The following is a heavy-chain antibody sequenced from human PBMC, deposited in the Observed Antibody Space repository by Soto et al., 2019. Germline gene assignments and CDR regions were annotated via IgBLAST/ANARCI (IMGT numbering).Heavy chain of an antibody. CDR1: GFTFSSYG. D-gene: IGHD1-26*01. V-gene: IGHV3-30*18. Sequence: QVQLVESGGGVVQPGRSLRLSCAASGFTFSSYGMHWVRQAPGKGLEWVAVISYDGSNKYYADSVKGRFTISRDNSKNTLYLQMNSLRAEDTAVYYCAKATRGPKESGYFDYWGQGTLVTVSS. J-gene: IGHJ4*02. CDR2: ISYDGSNK. CDR3: AKATRGPKESGYFDY.